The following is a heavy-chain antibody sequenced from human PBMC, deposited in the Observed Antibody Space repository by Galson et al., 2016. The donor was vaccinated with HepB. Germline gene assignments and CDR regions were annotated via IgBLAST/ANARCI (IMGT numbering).Heavy chain of an antibody. CDR2: IIPMFGTA. CDR1: GGTFNRYA. D-gene: IGHD1-7*01. J-gene: IGHJ4*02. CDR3: SRDALITGTTSYFDY. Sequence: SVKVSCKASGGTFNRYAVTWVRQVPGQGLEWMGRIIPMFGTANYAQKFQGRVSITADESTSTAYLELSSLRSEDTAVYYCSRDALITGTTSYFDYWGQGTLVTVSS. V-gene: IGHV1-69*13.